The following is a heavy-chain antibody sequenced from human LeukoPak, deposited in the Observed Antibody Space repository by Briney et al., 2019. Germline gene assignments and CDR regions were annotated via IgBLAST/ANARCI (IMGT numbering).Heavy chain of an antibody. D-gene: IGHD3-16*02. CDR1: GFTFSSYA. J-gene: IGHJ3*01. V-gene: IGHV3-23*01. CDR2: ISGSGGST. CDR3: AKDEPEYYDYVWGSYPF. Sequence: GGSLRLSCAASGFTFSSYAMSWVRQAPGKGLEWVSAISGSGGSTYYADSVKGRFTISRDNSKNTLYLQMNSLGAEDTAVYYCAKDEPEYYDYVWGSYPFWGQGTMVTVSS.